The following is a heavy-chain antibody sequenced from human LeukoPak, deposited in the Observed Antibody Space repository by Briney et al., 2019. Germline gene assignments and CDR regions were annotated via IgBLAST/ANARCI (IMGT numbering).Heavy chain of an antibody. CDR3: AKDRGNSYGHFDY. CDR1: GFTFSTYA. D-gene: IGHD5-18*01. V-gene: IGHV3-23*01. Sequence: GGSLRLSCAASGFTFSTYAMTWVRQAPGKGLEWASAISGSGITTNYADSVKGRFAISRDNSKNTMYLQMNSLRAEDTAVYYCAKDRGNSYGHFDYWGQGTLVTVSS. J-gene: IGHJ4*02. CDR2: ISGSGITT.